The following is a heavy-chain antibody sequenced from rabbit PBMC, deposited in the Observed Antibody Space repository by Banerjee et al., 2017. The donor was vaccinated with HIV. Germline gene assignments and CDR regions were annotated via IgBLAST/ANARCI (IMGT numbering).Heavy chain of an antibody. V-gene: IGHV1S43*01. J-gene: IGHJ4*01. D-gene: IGHD4-1*01. CDR3: ARDLAGVIGWNFDL. Sequence: QQQLEESGGGLVRPGGTLTLTCKASGFDLSSYYYMCWVRQAPGKGLDLIACIYTNSGTTWYATWAKGRFTISRTSSTTVALQMPSLTAADTATYFCARDLAGVIGWNFDLWGPGTLVTVS. CDR2: IYTNSGTT. CDR1: GFDLSSYYY.